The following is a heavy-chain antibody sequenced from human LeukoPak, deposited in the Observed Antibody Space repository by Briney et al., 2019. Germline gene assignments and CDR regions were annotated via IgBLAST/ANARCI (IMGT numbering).Heavy chain of an antibody. D-gene: IGHD3-22*01. CDR1: GFTFNNYA. V-gene: IGHV3-23*01. CDR2: ISGSGGTT. Sequence: GGSLRLTCAASGFTFNNYAMSWVRQAPGKGLEWVSAISGSGGTTYYADSVKGRFTFSRDNSKNTLYLQMNSLRAEDTAVYYCAKEEGYYYDSGGYYVEYFQHWGQGTLVTVSS. CDR3: AKEEGYYYDSGGYYVEYFQH. J-gene: IGHJ1*01.